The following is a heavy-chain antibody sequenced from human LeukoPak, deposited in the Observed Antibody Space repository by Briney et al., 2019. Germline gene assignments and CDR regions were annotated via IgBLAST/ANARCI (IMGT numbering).Heavy chain of an antibody. CDR1: GYTFTGYY. J-gene: IGHJ4*02. D-gene: IGHD3-22*01. CDR3: ARYYYDSSVYYNLDY. CDR2: INPNSGGT. V-gene: IGHV1-2*02. Sequence: ASVKVSCKASGYTFTGYYMHWVRQAPGQGLEWMGWINPNSGGTNYAQKFQGRVTMTRDTSISTAYMELSRLRSDDTAVYYCARYYYDSSVYYNLDYWGQGTLVTVSS.